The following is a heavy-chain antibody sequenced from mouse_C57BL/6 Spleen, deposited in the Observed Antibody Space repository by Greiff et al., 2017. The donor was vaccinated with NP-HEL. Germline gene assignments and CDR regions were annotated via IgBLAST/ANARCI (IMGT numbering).Heavy chain of an antibody. J-gene: IGHJ2*01. CDR2: INPYNGGT. V-gene: IGHV1-19*01. Sequence: EVQLQESGPVLVKPGASVKMSCKASGYTFTDYYMNWVKQSHGKSLEWIGVINPYNGGTSYNQKFKGKATLTVDKSSSTAYMELNSLTSEDSAVYYCAKTAQATGYFDYWGQGTTLTVSS. D-gene: IGHD3-2*02. CDR3: AKTAQATGYFDY. CDR1: GYTFTDYY.